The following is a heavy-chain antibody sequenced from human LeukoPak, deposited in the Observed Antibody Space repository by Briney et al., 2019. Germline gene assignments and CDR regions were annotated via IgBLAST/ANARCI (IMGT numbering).Heavy chain of an antibody. CDR3: ARDDNEGYYYYGMDV. CDR2: ISSSSSTI. V-gene: IGHV3-48*02. CDR1: GFTFSSYS. D-gene: IGHD1-1*01. Sequence: GGSLRLSCAASGFTFSSYSMNWVRQAPGKGLEWVSYISSSSSTIYYADSVKGRFTISRDNAKNSLYLQMNSLRDEDTAVYYCARDDNEGYYYYGMDVWGQGTTVTVSS. J-gene: IGHJ6*02.